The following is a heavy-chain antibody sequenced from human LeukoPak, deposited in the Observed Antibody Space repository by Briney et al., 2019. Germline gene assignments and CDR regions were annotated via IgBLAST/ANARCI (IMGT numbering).Heavy chain of an antibody. CDR1: GFTVSSNY. V-gene: IGHV3-53*01. Sequence: GGSLRLSCTASGFTVSSNYMSWVRQAPGKGLEWVSVIYGGGSTYYADSVKGRFTISRDNSKNTLYLQMNSLRAEDTAVYYCASLNSGYDGFDYWGQGTLVTVSS. D-gene: IGHD5-12*01. J-gene: IGHJ4*02. CDR3: ASLNSGYDGFDY. CDR2: IYGGGST.